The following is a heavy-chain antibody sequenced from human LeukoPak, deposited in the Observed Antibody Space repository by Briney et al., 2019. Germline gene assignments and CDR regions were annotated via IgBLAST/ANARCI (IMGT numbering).Heavy chain of an antibody. CDR3: AREAEYQLLAFDY. CDR1: GGSISSGGYY. Sequence: SETLSLTCTVSGGSISSGGYYWSWIRQHPGKGLEWIGYIYYSGSTYYNPSLKSRVTISVDTSKNQFSLKLSSVTAADTAVYYRAREAEYQLLAFDYWGQGTLVTVSS. CDR2: IYYSGST. J-gene: IGHJ4*02. D-gene: IGHD2-2*01. V-gene: IGHV4-31*03.